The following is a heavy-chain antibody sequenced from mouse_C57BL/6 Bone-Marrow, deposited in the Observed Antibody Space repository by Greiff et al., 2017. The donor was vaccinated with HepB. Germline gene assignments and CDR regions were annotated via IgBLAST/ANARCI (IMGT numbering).Heavy chain of an antibody. J-gene: IGHJ2*01. V-gene: IGHV10-1*01. Sequence: EVKLVESGGGLVQPKGSLKLSCAASGFSFNTYAMNWVRQAPGKGLEWVARIRSKSNNYATYYADSVKDRFTISRDDSESMLYLQMNNLKTEDTAMYYCVRQDSNYFFDYWGQGTTLTVSS. D-gene: IGHD2-5*01. CDR2: IRSKSNNYAT. CDR3: VRQDSNYFFDY. CDR1: GFSFNTYA.